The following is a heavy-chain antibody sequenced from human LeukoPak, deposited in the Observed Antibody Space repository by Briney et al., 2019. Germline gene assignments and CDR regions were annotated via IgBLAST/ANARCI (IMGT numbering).Heavy chain of an antibody. Sequence: ASVTVSCKTSGYTFTRYYMQWVRQAPGHGHEWMGIINPISGATDYAQKFQGRVTMTRDTSTSTVYMELSSLRSEDTAMYYCARLPYRDGVAQDYWGQGTLVTVSP. D-gene: IGHD3-16*02. J-gene: IGHJ4*02. CDR3: ARLPYRDGVAQDY. CDR1: GYTFTRYY. V-gene: IGHV1-46*01. CDR2: INPISGAT.